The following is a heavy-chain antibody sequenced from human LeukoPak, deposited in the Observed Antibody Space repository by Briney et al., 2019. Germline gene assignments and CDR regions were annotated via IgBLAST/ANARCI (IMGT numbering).Heavy chain of an antibody. CDR3: ARLLTTSWFDP. CDR2: INHSGST. J-gene: IGHJ5*02. CDR1: GGSFSGYY. D-gene: IGHD4-4*01. Sequence: SETLSLTCAVYGGSFSGYYWSWIRQPPGKGLEWIGEINHSGSTNYNPSLKSRVTISVDTSKNQFSLKLSSVTAADTAVYYCARLLTTSWFDPWGQGTLVTVSS. V-gene: IGHV4-34*01.